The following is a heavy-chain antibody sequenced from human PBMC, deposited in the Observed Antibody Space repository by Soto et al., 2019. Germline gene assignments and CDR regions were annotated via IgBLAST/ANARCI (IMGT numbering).Heavy chain of an antibody. V-gene: IGHV1-69*01. J-gene: IGHJ4*02. D-gene: IGHD3-22*01. CDR2: IIPVFQTA. CDR1: GGLFSSYP. Sequence: QEQLVQSGAEVKKPGSSVKVSCKASGGLFSSYPISWVRQVPGQGLEWMGGIIPVFQTAYYTQRFQGRVKSTAAESTNTAYMELSSLRSEDTAVYYCARGGSGYTWFNEFWGQGTLVTVSS. CDR3: ARGGSGYTWFNEF.